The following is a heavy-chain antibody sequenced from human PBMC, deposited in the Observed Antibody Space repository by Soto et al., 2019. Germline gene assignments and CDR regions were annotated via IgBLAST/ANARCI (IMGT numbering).Heavy chain of an antibody. CDR3: ARENYGDYLNWFDP. D-gene: IGHD4-17*01. J-gene: IGHJ5*02. V-gene: IGHV3-48*02. Sequence: QPGGSLRLSCAASGFTFSSYSMNWVRQAPGKGLEWVSYISSSSSTIYYADSVKGRFTISRDNAKYSLYLQMNSLRDEDTAVYYCARENYGDYLNWFDPWGQGTLVTVSS. CDR1: GFTFSSYS. CDR2: ISSSSSTI.